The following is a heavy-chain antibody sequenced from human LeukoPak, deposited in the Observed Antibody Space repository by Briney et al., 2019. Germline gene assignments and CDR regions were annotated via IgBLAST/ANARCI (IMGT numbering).Heavy chain of an antibody. D-gene: IGHD6-13*01. V-gene: IGHV1-69*13. CDR2: IIPIFGTA. CDR3: AASWMGIAAAGNLDGLVHAFDI. CDR1: GYTFTGYY. J-gene: IGHJ3*02. Sequence: ASVKVSCKASGYTFTGYYMHWVRQAPGQGLEWMGGIIPIFGTANYAQKFQGRVTITADESTSTAYMELSSLRSEDTAVYYCAASWMGIAAAGNLDGLVHAFDIWGQGTMVTVSS.